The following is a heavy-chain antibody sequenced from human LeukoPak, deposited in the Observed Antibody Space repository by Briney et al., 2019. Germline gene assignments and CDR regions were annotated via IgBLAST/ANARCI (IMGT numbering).Heavy chain of an antibody. D-gene: IGHD2-2*02. CDR1: GYNFTNYW. J-gene: IGHJ3*01. V-gene: IGHV5-51*01. CDR2: IYPGDSDA. CDR3: ARQYTHSPNALDF. Sequence: GESLKISCRGSGYNFTNYWIGWVRQVPGEGLEWMGIIYPGDSDATYSPSFQGQVTISADKSISTAYLQWSSLKASDIAMYYCARQYTHSPNALDFWGQGTMVTVSS.